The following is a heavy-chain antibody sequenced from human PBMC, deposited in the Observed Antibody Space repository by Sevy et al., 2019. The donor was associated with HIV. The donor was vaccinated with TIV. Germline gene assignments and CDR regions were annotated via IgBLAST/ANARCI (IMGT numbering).Heavy chain of an antibody. CDR2: ISGRGDTR. Sequence: GGSLRLSCAASGFTFSSYSMNWVRQAPGRGLEWVSAISGRGDTRHYADSVKGRFTISRDNSKNTLSLQMSSLRAEDTAVYYCAKKSCGGDCFSPHFDYWGQGAQVTVSS. CDR1: GFTFSSYS. CDR3: AKKSCGGDCFSPHFDY. D-gene: IGHD2-21*02. V-gene: IGHV3-23*01. J-gene: IGHJ4*02.